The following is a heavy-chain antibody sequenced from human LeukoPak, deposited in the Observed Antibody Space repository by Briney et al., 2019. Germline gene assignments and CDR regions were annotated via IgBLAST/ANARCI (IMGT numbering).Heavy chain of an antibody. CDR3: AKRGIAAAASFDY. Sequence: GGSLRLSCAASGFTFSSYSMSWVRQAPGKGLEWVSGISDSGGRTCYADSVKGRFTISRDNSKNTVYLQMNSLRADDTAVYYCAKRGIAAAASFDYWGQGTLVSVSS. CDR1: GFTFSSYS. CDR2: ISDSGGRT. D-gene: IGHD6-13*01. V-gene: IGHV3-23*01. J-gene: IGHJ4*02.